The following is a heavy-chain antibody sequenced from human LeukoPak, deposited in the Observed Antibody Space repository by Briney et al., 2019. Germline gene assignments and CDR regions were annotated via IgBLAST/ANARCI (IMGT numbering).Heavy chain of an antibody. J-gene: IGHJ4*02. CDR2: FDPEDGET. CDR1: GYTLTELS. D-gene: IGHD2-21*01. Sequence: ASVKVSCKVSGYTLTELSMHWVRQAPGKGLEWMGGFDPEDGETIYAQKLQGRVTMTEDTSTDTAYMELSSLRSEDTAVYYCATGFSQIGTVGWGDYYFDYWGQGTLVTVSS. V-gene: IGHV1-24*01. CDR3: ATGFSQIGTVGWGDYYFDY.